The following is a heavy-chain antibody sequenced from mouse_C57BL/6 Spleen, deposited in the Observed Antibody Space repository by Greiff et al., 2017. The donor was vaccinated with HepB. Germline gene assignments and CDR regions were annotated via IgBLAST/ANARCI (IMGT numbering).Heavy chain of an antibody. V-gene: IGHV1-82*01. CDR1: GYAFSSSW. D-gene: IGHD2-5*01. Sequence: VQLQQSGPELVKPGASVKISCKASGYAFSSSWMNWVKQRPGKGLEWIGRIYPGDGDTNYNGKFKGKATLTADKSSSTAYMQLSSLTSEDSAVYFCARESNYVRYAMDYWGQGTSVTVSS. J-gene: IGHJ4*01. CDR3: ARESNYVRYAMDY. CDR2: IYPGDGDT.